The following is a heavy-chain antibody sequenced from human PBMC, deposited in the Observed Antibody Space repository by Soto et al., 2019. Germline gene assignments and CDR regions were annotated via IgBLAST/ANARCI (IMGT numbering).Heavy chain of an antibody. CDR1: GYTFTGYY. J-gene: IGHJ4*01. V-gene: IGHV1-2*02. Sequence: GVSVKVSCKASGYTFTGYYMQWERQAPGQGVEWMGRINPNSGGTNYAQKFQGRVTMTRDTPISTAYMELRRLRSDDTAVYSCARVRGCLSLYSPDYWGHGTLLAVSS. CDR3: ARVRGCLSLYSPDY. CDR2: INPNSGGT. D-gene: IGHD6-19*01.